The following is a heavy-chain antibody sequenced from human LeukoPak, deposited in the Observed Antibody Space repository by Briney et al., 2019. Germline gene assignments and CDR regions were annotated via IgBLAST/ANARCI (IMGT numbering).Heavy chain of an antibody. CDR3: ARELSTPGDYDAFDI. CDR2: IYYSGST. D-gene: IGHD4/OR15-4a*01. J-gene: IGHJ3*02. CDR1: GGSISSYY. Sequence: SETLSLTCTVSGGSISSYYWSWIRQPPGKGLEWIGYIYYSGSTNYNPSLKSRVTISVDTSKNQFSLKLSSVTAADTAVYYRARELSTPGDYDAFDIWGQGTMVTVS. V-gene: IGHV4-59*01.